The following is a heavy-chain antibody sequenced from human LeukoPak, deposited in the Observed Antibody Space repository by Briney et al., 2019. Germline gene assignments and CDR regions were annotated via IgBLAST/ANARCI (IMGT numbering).Heavy chain of an antibody. CDR2: INSDGINA. Sequence: GGSLRLSCAASGFTFSNHWMHWVRQAPGKGLVWVSRINSDGINASYADSVKGRSTISRDNAKNTLNLQMNSLRAEDTAVYYCARDLGQYYDTSDNWFDPWGQGTLVTVSS. CDR3: ARDLGQYYDTSDNWFDP. J-gene: IGHJ5*02. V-gene: IGHV3-74*01. CDR1: GFTFSNHW. D-gene: IGHD3-22*01.